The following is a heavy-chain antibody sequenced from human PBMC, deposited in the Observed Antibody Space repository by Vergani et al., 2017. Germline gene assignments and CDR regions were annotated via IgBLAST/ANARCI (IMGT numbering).Heavy chain of an antibody. V-gene: IGHV3-74*03. CDR3: ANARCIETCYMSNWLDS. CDR1: GFSFNSYW. D-gene: IGHD3-9*01. J-gene: IGHJ5*01. Sequence: DVHLAESGGGFFQPGGSLRLSCSASGFSFNSYWMHWVRQVPGKGLLWVSRIKSDGGITAYADSVKGRFTISRDNAQNTLYLQMNSLRVEDTGVYYGANARCIETCYMSNWLDSWGQGTLVTVSS. CDR2: IKSDGGIT.